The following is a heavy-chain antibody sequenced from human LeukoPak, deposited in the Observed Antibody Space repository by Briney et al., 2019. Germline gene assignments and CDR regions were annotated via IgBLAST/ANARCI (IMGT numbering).Heavy chain of an antibody. Sequence: PGGSLRLSCAGLGFTFNDYTMTWVRQTPEKGLQWVSGISGSGGSRYYAESVKGRFTISRDNSKNTMYLQMSSLRAEDTAVYYCAKIRLEESATGYWGQGTLVTVSS. D-gene: IGHD2-15*01. CDR2: ISGSGGSR. V-gene: IGHV3-23*01. CDR1: GFTFNDYT. CDR3: AKIRLEESATGY. J-gene: IGHJ4*02.